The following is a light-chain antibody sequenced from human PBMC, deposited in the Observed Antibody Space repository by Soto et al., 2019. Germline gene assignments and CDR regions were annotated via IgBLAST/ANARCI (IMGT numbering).Light chain of an antibody. Sequence: QSVLTQPPSASGAPGQTVTISCSGSTSNVESETVNWYQQLPGTAPKLVVFRNNKRPSAVPDRFSASKSGTSASLAISNLQPEDEADYYCVAWDANLNGWVFGVGTKVTVL. CDR2: RNN. CDR1: TSNVESET. V-gene: IGLV1-44*01. CDR3: VAWDANLNGWV. J-gene: IGLJ3*02.